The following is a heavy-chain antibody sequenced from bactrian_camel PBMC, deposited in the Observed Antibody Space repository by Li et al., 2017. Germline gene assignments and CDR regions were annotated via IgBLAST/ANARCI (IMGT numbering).Heavy chain of an antibody. CDR3: AADSPYGLSCFTEAHY. V-gene: IGHV3S55*01. CDR1: GAVTYGLC. D-gene: IGHD6*01. CDR2: IDADGSA. Sequence: HVQLVESGGDSVQAGGSLKLSCAASGAVTYGLCMGWFRQAPGKEREGVAAIDADGSATYAESVKGRFTISRDNAKNTLYLQMNSLKPEDTAMYYCAADSPYGLSCFTEAHYWGQGTQVTVS. J-gene: IGHJ4*01.